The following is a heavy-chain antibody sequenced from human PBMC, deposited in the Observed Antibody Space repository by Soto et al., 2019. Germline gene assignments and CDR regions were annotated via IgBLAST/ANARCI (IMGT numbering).Heavy chain of an antibody. Sequence: ALRLSCAASGFTFSGYWMTWVRQAPGKGLEWVANIKHDGGQKYYVDSVKGRFTISRDNAKNSLYLQINSLRAEDTAIYYCARGGYFYGSGSDNWFDPWGQGTLVTVS. CDR2: IKHDGGQK. J-gene: IGHJ5*02. D-gene: IGHD3-10*01. CDR1: GFTFSGYW. V-gene: IGHV3-7*01. CDR3: ARGGYFYGSGSDNWFDP.